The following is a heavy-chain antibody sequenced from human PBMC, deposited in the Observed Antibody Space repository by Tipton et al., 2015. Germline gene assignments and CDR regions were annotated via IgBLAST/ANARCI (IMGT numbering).Heavy chain of an antibody. CDR1: GFTFSGYF. Sequence: LRLSCAASGFTFSGYFMNWIRQPPGKGLEWIGSIYYSGSTYYNPSLKSRVTISVDTSKNQFSLKLSSVTAADTAVYYCAREVWYYDSSGYDYWGQGTLVTVSS. D-gene: IGHD3-22*01. CDR3: AREVWYYDSSGYDY. CDR2: IYYSGST. J-gene: IGHJ4*02. V-gene: IGHV4-38-2*02.